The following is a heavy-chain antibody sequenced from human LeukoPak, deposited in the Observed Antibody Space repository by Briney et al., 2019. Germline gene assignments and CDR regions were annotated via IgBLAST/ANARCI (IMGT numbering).Heavy chain of an antibody. CDR3: AFIGRYCSSTSCSFDY. D-gene: IGHD2-2*01. CDR1: GYTFTGYY. CDR2: INPNSGGT. Sequence: GASVKVSCKASGYTFTGYYMHWVRQAPGQGLEWMGWINPNSGGTNYAQKFQGRVTMTRDTSISTAYMELSRLRSDDTAVYYCAFIGRYCSSTSCSFDYWGQGTLVTVSS. J-gene: IGHJ4*02. V-gene: IGHV1-2*02.